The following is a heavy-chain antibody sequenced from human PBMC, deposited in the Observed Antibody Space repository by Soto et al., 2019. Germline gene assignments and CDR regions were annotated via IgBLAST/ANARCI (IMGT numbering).Heavy chain of an antibody. CDR1: GLTLSHYW. V-gene: IGHV3-74*01. D-gene: IGHD6-25*01. Sequence: EVLLVESGGGLVQPGGSMRLACAASGLTLSHYWMHWVRQVPGKGLVWVAEISNDERNIRTSYADSVKGRSTVSRDDAKNTLYLQMSSLRGDDTAVYYCASLSAPDDFWGQGAQVTVAT. CDR2: ISNDERNI. J-gene: IGHJ4*02. CDR3: ASLSAPDDF.